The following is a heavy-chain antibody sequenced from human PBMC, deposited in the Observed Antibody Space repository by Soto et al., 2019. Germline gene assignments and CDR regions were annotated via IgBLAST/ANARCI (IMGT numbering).Heavy chain of an antibody. V-gene: IGHV2-5*02. CDR3: AHIIRGFYGFDY. J-gene: IGHJ4*02. CDR1: GFSITTDGVG. CDR2: IFWDDDE. D-gene: IGHD2-2*01. Sequence: QITLRESGPTLVKPSQTLTLTCTFSGFSITTDGVGVGWIRQPPGKALECLAVIFWDDDERYRPSLKTRLTVTKDTSKNRVVLTMTNMDPMDTATYYGAHIIRGFYGFDYWGQGALVTVSS.